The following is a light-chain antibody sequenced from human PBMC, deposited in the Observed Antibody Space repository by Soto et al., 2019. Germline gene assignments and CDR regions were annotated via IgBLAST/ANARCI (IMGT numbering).Light chain of an antibody. CDR3: QQFSSYPLT. Sequence: EFVLTQSPGTLSLSPGERAALSFGAIHTVRNNYLAWYQQKPGQAPRLLIYDASSRATGIPDRFSGGGSGTDFTLTISRLEPEHFAVYYCQQFSSYPLTFGGGTKVDI. CDR2: DAS. V-gene: IGKV3-20*01. CDR1: HTVRNNY. J-gene: IGKJ4*01.